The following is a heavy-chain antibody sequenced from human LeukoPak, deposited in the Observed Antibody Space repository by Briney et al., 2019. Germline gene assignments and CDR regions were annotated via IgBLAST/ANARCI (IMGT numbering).Heavy chain of an antibody. CDR3: ARDLVGATAQFGDYYYYGMDV. CDR2: ISYDGSNK. D-gene: IGHD1-26*01. CDR1: GFTFSSYG. J-gene: IGHJ6*02. Sequence: GGSLRLSCAASGFTFSSYGMHWVRQAPGKGLEWVAVISYDGSNKYYADSVKGRFTISRDNSKNTLYLQMNSLRAEDTAVYYCARDLVGATAQFGDYYYYGMDVWGQGTTVTVSS. V-gene: IGHV3-30*03.